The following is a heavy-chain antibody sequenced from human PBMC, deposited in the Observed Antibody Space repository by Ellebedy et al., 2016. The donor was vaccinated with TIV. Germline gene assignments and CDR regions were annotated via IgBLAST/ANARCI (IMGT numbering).Heavy chain of an antibody. V-gene: IGHV3-23*01. D-gene: IGHD1-26*01. CDR3: ARDLTGIVGATRYFDY. J-gene: IGHJ4*02. Sequence: GGSLRLXXAASGFTFSSYAMSWVRQAPGKGLEWVSAISGSGGSTYYADSVKGRFTISRDNSKNTLYLQMNSLRAEDTTVYYCARDLTGIVGATRYFDYWGQGTLVTVSS. CDR2: ISGSGGST. CDR1: GFTFSSYA.